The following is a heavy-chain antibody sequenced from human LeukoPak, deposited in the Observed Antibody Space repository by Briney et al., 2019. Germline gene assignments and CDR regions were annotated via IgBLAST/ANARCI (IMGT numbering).Heavy chain of an antibody. J-gene: IGHJ4*02. V-gene: IGHV4-59*11. D-gene: IGHD1-26*01. CDR1: GVSISSHY. CDR3: ARIVGPTRVDL. Sequence: SETLSLTCTVSGVSISSHYWSWIRQPPGQGLEWIGYIYDSGSTNYNPSLKSRVTISVDTSKNQFSLKLSSVTAADTAVYYCARIVGPTRVDLWGQGTLVTVSS. CDR2: IYDSGST.